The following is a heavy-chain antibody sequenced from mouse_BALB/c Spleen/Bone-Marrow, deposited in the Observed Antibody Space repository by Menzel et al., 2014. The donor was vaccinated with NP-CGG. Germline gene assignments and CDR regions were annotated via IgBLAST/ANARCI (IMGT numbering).Heavy chain of an antibody. V-gene: IGHV1-9*01. CDR2: ILPGSGST. D-gene: IGHD2-1*01. CDR1: GYTFSSYW. CDR3: ARNGNYPAWFAY. J-gene: IGHJ3*01. Sequence: QVQLQQSGAELMKPGASVKISCKATGYTFSSYWIEWVKQRPGHGLEWIGEILPGSGSTNYNEKFKGKATFTADTSSNTAYMQLSSLTSEDSAVYYCARNGNYPAWFAYWGQGTPVTVSA.